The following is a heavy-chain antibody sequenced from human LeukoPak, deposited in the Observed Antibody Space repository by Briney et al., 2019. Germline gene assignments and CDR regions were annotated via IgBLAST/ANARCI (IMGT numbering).Heavy chain of an antibody. CDR1: GGSISSYY. D-gene: IGHD4-17*01. CDR3: ARLPMTTVTTSAFDI. CDR2: IYYSGST. J-gene: IGHJ3*02. V-gene: IGHV4-59*08. Sequence: SETLSLTCTVSGGSISSYYWSWIRQPPGKGLEWIGYIYYSGSTNCNPSLKSRVTISVDTSKNQFSLKLSSVTAADTAVYYCARLPMTTVTTSAFDIWGQGTMVTVSS.